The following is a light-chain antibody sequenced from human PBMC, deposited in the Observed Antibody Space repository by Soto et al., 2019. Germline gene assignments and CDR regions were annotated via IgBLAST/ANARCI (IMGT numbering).Light chain of an antibody. CDR2: GTS. J-gene: IGKJ5*01. CDR1: QSVSSSY. Sequence: EIVLTQSPGTLSLSPGERATLSCRASQSVSSSYLAWYQQKPGQAPRLLIYGTSSRATGIPDRFSGSGSGTDFTLNISRLEPEDFAVYFCQPYGGSPLVTFGQGTRLETK. V-gene: IGKV3-20*01. CDR3: QPYGGSPLVT.